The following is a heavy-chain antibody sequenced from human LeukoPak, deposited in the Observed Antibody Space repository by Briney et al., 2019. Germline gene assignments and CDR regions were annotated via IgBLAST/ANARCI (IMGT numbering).Heavy chain of an antibody. D-gene: IGHD3-9*01. J-gene: IGHJ3*02. CDR3: ARGHGGLTGYLDAFDI. V-gene: IGHV4-34*01. Sequence: SETLSLTRAVYGGSFSGYYWSWIRQPPGKGLEWIGEINHSGSTNYNPSLKSRVTVSVDTSKNQCSLKLSSVTAADTAVYYCARGHGGLTGYLDAFDIWGQGTMVTVSS. CDR2: INHSGST. CDR1: GGSFSGYY.